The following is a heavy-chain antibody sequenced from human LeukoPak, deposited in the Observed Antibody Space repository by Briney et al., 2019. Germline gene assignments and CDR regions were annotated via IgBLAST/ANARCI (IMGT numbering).Heavy chain of an antibody. CDR1: GYTCTSYY. CDR2: INPSGGST. Sequence: ASVKVSCKASGYTCTSYYMHCVRQAPGQGLEWMGIINPSGGSTSYAQKFQGRVTMTRDTSTSTVYMELSSLRSEDTAVYYCARDREVRGVIKYWFDPWGQGTLVTVSS. V-gene: IGHV1-46*01. CDR3: ARDREVRGVIKYWFDP. D-gene: IGHD3-10*01. J-gene: IGHJ5*02.